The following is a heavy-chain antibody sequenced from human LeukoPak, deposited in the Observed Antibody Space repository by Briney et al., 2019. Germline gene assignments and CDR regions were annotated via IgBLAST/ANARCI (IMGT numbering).Heavy chain of an antibody. Sequence: SETLSLTCTVSGGSLSSHYWSWIRQPPGKGLEWIGYIYYSGSTNYNPSLKSRVTISVDTSKNQFSLKLSSVTAADTAVYYCASQIPTTVGYFDYWGQGTLVTVSS. D-gene: IGHD4-23*01. CDR2: IYYSGST. V-gene: IGHV4-59*11. CDR3: ASQIPTTVGYFDY. CDR1: GGSLSSHY. J-gene: IGHJ4*02.